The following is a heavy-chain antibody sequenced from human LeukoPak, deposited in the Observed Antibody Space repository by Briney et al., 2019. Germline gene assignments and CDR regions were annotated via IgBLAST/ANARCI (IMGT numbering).Heavy chain of an antibody. CDR3: ARLLWFGELIFLDY. V-gene: IGHV4-30-2*05. D-gene: IGHD3-10*01. CDR1: GGSISSGGYY. Sequence: SETLSLTCTVSGGSISSGGYYWSWIRQPPGKGLEWIGYIYHSGSTYYNPSLKSRVTISVDTSKNQFSLKLSSVTAADTAVYYCARLLWFGELIFLDYWGQGTLVTVSS. CDR2: IYHSGST. J-gene: IGHJ4*02.